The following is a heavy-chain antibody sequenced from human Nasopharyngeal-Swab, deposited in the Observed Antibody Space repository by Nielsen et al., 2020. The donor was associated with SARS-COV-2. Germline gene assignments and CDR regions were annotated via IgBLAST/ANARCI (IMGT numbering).Heavy chain of an antibody. D-gene: IGHD1-7*01. CDR2: ISSSSSYI. CDR3: VGNNWNYGGVGY. J-gene: IGHJ4*02. V-gene: IGHV3-21*01. CDR1: GFTFSSYS. Sequence: SLRLSCAASGFTFSSYSMNWVRQAPGKGLEWVSSISSSSSYIYYADSVKGRFTISRDNAKNSLYLQMNSLRAEDTAVYYCVGNNWNYGGVGYWGQGTLVTVSS.